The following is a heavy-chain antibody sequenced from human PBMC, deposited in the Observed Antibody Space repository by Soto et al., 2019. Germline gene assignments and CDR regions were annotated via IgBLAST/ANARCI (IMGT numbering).Heavy chain of an antibody. CDR3: AREQYNWKL. J-gene: IGHJ4*02. D-gene: IGHD1-20*01. CDR1: GVSITNYY. V-gene: IGHV4-59*01. CDR2: VYHTGNT. Sequence: LSETLSLTCSVSGVSITNYYWTWIRHPPGKGLEWIGYVYHTGNTYYSPSLKSRVTLSLDTSKNQVSLRLRSVTAADTAVYYCAREQYNWKLWGQGTLVTVSS.